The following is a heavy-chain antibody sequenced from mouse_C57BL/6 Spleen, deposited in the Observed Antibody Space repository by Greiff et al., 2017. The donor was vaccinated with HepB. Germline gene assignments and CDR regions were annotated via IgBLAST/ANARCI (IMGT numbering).Heavy chain of an antibody. J-gene: IGHJ3*01. Sequence: VQLQQSGPELVKPGASVKISCKASGYTFTDYYMNWVKQSHGKSLEWIGDINPNNGGTSYNQKFKGKATLTVDKSSSTAYMELRSLTSEDSAVYYCGRTFAYWGQGTLVTVSA. V-gene: IGHV1-26*01. CDR1: GYTFTDYY. CDR3: GRTFAY. CDR2: INPNNGGT.